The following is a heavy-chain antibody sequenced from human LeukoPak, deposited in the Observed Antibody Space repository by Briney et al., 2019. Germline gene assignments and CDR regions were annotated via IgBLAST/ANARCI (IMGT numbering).Heavy chain of an antibody. J-gene: IGHJ4*02. CDR3: ARHYSSSWSSPPYYFDY. V-gene: IGHV4-59*08. CDR2: IYYSGST. CDR1: GGSFSGYY. D-gene: IGHD6-13*01. Sequence: SETLSLTCAVYGGSFSGYYWSWIRQPPGKGLEWIGYIYYSGSTNYNPSLKSRVTISVDTSKNQFSLKLSSVTAADTAVYYCARHYSSSWSSPPYYFDYWGQGTLVTVSS.